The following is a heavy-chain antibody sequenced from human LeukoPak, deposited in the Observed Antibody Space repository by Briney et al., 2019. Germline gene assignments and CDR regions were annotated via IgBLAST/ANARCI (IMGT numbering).Heavy chain of an antibody. CDR1: GFSLSSYS. CDR2: ITISSNFI. CDR3: ARDGHGDGIMSGYSYFGMDV. Sequence: GGSLRLSCAASGFSLSSYSMNWVRQAPGKGLEWDSSITISSNFIDYADSVRGRFTISRDNAKNSLYLEMNSLRTEDTAVYFCARDGHGDGIMSGYSYFGMDVWGQGTTVTVSS. V-gene: IGHV3-21*03. D-gene: IGHD3-9*01. J-gene: IGHJ6*02.